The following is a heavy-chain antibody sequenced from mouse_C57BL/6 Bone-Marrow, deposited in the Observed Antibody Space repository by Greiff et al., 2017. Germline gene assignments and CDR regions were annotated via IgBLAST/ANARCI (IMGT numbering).Heavy chain of an antibody. Sequence: VQLQQPGAELVKPGASVKLSCKASGYTFTSYWMHWVKQRPGQGLEWIGMIHPNSGSTNYNEKFTSKATLTVDKSSSTAYMQLSSLTSEASAVYYGARTPYYGTIVWGTGTTVTVSS. J-gene: IGHJ1*03. D-gene: IGHD1-1*01. V-gene: IGHV1-64*01. CDR1: GYTFTSYW. CDR3: ARTPYYGTIV. CDR2: IHPNSGST.